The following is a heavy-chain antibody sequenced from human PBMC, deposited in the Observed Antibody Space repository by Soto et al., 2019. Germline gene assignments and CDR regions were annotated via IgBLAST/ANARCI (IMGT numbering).Heavy chain of an antibody. CDR3: ARDRVPFSLFPYMDV. J-gene: IGHJ6*03. CDR2: IYYSGST. D-gene: IGHD2-15*01. V-gene: IGHV4-31*03. CDR1: GGSISSGGYY. Sequence: SETLSLTCTVSGGSISSGGYYWSWIRQHPGKGLEWIGYIYYSGSTYYNPSLKSRVTISVDTSKNQFSLKLSSVTAADTAVYYCARDRVPFSLFPYMDVWGKGTTVTVSS.